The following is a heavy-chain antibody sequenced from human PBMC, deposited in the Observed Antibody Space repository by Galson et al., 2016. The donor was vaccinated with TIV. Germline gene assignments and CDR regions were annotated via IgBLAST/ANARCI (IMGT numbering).Heavy chain of an antibody. D-gene: IGHD3-10*01. CDR3: VSGMGSGRPRNFDY. Sequence: SVKVSCKASGYSFSTYDINWVRLAPGQDLEWMGIINPSDGTTVYAQSFQGRVTMTRDTSTSTVYMELSSLTSEDTAVYYCVSGMGSGRPRNFDYWGQGTLVTVST. CDR2: INPSDGTT. V-gene: IGHV1-46*03. CDR1: GYSFSTYD. J-gene: IGHJ4*02.